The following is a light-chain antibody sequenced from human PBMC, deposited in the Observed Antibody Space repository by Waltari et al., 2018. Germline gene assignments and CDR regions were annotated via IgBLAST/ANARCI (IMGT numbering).Light chain of an antibody. CDR2: AAS. V-gene: IGKV1-39*01. Sequence: DIQMTQSPSSLSASVGDGVTITCRASQSISIYLNWYQQKPRKAPKLLIYAASTWHSGVPSRFSGSGSGTEFTLTISSLQPEDFATYYCQKSSSTPPWTFGQGTKVEIK. CDR1: QSISIY. CDR3: QKSSSTPPWT. J-gene: IGKJ1*01.